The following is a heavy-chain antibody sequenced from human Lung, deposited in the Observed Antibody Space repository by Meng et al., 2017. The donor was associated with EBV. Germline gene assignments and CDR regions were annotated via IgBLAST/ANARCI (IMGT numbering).Heavy chain of an antibody. J-gene: IGHJ4*02. CDR2: ISTYNGNT. CDR1: GYTFTSYG. V-gene: IGHV1-18*01. D-gene: IGHD2-15*01. CDR3: ASGTPGRSYCDY. Sequence: VQLVQSGAQVKKPGDSGKVSVKASGYTFTSYGLSWVRQAPGQGLEWMGWISTYNGNTNYAQKLQGRVTMTTDTSTSTVYMEVRSLRSDDTAVYYCASGTPGRSYCDYWGQGTLVTVSS.